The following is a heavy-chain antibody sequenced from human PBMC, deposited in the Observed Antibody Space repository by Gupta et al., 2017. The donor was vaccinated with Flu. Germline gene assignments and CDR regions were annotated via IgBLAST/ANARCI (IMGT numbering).Heavy chain of an antibody. CDR3: ATDSSGGITFDT. V-gene: IGHV3-15*01. CDR1: GFSFSDAY. Sequence: EVQLVESGGGLVKPGGSLTLSCAAPGFSFSDAYMNWGRQAQGKGLEWVGRVKSHTDGGTTDYAAPVKGRFTISRDDSRNTLFLQMRSLKTEDTAVYFCATDSSGGITFDTWGLGTMVTVSS. D-gene: IGHD3-16*01. J-gene: IGHJ3*02. CDR2: VKSHTDGGTT.